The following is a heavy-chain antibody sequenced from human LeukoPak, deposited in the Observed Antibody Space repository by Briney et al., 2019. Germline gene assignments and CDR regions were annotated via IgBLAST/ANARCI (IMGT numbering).Heavy chain of an antibody. D-gene: IGHD2-15*01. CDR2: VSSDGTT. CDR1: GDSVTSSY. Sequence: PSETLSLTCSVSGDSVTSSYWNWIRQPPGKGLEWIGYVSSDGTTNYTLSLRSRLIMSVDTAKNDISLILTSVTASDTAIYYCARLDCFVEGCYNHWGRGTLVTVSS. V-gene: IGHV4-59*08. CDR3: ARLDCFVEGCYNH. J-gene: IGHJ4*02.